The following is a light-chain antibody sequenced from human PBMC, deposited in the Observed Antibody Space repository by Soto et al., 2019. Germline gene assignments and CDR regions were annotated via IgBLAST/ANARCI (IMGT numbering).Light chain of an antibody. CDR1: QSVSSNY. CDR3: QQYGRSPFT. V-gene: IGKV3-20*01. Sequence: EIVSTQSPGTLSLSPGETATLSCRASQSVSSNYVAWFHQKPGQAPRLLIYGASSRATGVPDRFSASGSGTDFTLTISRLEPEDFAVYYCQQYGRSPFTFGPGTKVDIK. J-gene: IGKJ3*01. CDR2: GAS.